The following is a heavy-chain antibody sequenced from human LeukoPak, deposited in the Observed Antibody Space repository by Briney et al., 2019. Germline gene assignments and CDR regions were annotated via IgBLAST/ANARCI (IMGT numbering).Heavy chain of an antibody. CDR3: ARRAGAPDFDV. CDR1: GGPFVGYY. Sequence: SVTLSLTCTVSGGPFVGYYWTWIRQPPGKGLEWIGEITHSGGGNYNPSLKSRVTISVDSSQNRFSLKVLSVTAADTAVYYCARRAGAPDFDVWGLGTLVSVSS. D-gene: IGHD3-10*01. CDR2: ITHSGGG. J-gene: IGHJ4*02. V-gene: IGHV4-34*01.